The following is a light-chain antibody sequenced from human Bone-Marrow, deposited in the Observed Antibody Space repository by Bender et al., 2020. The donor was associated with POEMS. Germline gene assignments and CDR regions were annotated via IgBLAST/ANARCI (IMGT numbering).Light chain of an antibody. CDR3: AVWDDSLNGWV. V-gene: IGLV1-44*01. CDR2: SSH. CDR1: SSNIGAHA. Sequence: QSVLTQPPSASGTPGQRVTISCSGGSSNIGAHAVNWYQHLPGTAPKLLIYSSHRRPSEVPDRFSGSRSGTSASLDISGLQSEDEADYCCAVWDDSLNGWVFGGGTKLTVL. J-gene: IGLJ3*02.